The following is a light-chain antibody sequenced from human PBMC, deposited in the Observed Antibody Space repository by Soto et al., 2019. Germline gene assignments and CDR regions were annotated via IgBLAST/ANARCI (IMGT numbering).Light chain of an antibody. CDR1: QSISSW. CDR3: QKYNSYSIN. Sequence: DIQMTHSPSTLSASVVDRVTITFRASQSISSWLAWYQQKPGKAPKLLIYDASSLESGVPSRFSGSGSGTEFTLTISSLQPDDFATYYCQKYNSYSINFGQGTRLEIK. CDR2: DAS. J-gene: IGKJ5*01. V-gene: IGKV1-5*01.